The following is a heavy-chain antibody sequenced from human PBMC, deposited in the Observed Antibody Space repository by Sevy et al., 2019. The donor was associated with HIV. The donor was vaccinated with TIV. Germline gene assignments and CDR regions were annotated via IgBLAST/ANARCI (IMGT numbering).Heavy chain of an antibody. D-gene: IGHD1-26*01. Sequence: GGSLRLSCAASGFTFSSYWMHWVRQAPGKGLVWVSRINSDGSSTNYADSVKGRFTISRDNAKNTLYLQMNSLRAEDTAVYYCPREYSGSYYYFDYGGQGTLVTVSS. J-gene: IGHJ4*02. CDR3: PREYSGSYYYFDY. CDR1: GFTFSSYW. V-gene: IGHV3-74*01. CDR2: INSDGSST.